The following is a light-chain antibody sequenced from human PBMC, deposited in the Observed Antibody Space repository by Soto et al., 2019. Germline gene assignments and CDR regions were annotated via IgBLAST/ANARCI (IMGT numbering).Light chain of an antibody. CDR3: AAWDDSLNGPV. J-gene: IGLJ2*01. CDR1: SSNIGSNT. CDR2: ISN. Sequence: QAVVTQPPSASGTPGQRVTISCSGGSSNIGSNTVSWYQQLPGAAPKLLIYISNKRPSGVPDRFSGSKSGTSASLAISGLQSEDEAEYYCAAWDDSLNGPVFGGGTKLTVL. V-gene: IGLV1-44*01.